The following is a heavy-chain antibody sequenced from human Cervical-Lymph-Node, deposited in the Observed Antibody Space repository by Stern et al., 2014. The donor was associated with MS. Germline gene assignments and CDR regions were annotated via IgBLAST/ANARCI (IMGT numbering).Heavy chain of an antibody. V-gene: IGHV1-69*01. CDR3: ARDINGGRGYL. CDR1: GGVFSTYT. J-gene: IGHJ4*02. CDR2: IVPAFDTK. D-gene: IGHD7-27*01. Sequence: VQLEESGAEVKKPGPSVKVSCKALGGVFSTYTLAWVRQAPGQGLEWMGRIVPAFDTKTYAQRFLGRVTLTADESTSTAYMELSSLRSEDTAIYYCARDINGGRGYLWGQGTLVTVSS.